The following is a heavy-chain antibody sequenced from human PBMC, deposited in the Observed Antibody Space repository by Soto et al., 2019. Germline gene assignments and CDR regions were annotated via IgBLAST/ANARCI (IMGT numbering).Heavy chain of an antibody. Sequence: EVHLVESGGGLVQPGGSLRLSCAASGFTVSSKYMSWVRQATGKGLEWGSLIQSGGPTYYADSVKGRFTISRDTSENTLHLQMDSLRAEDTAVYYCARDDVLCDGGRCYGVPVDVWGKGTTVTVSS. CDR3: ARDDVLCDGGRCYGVPVDV. CDR2: IQSGGPT. V-gene: IGHV3-66*01. D-gene: IGHD2-15*01. CDR1: GFTVSSKY. J-gene: IGHJ6*04.